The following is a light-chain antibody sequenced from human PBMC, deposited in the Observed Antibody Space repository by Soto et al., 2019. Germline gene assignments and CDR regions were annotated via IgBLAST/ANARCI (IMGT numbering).Light chain of an antibody. J-gene: IGKJ5*01. V-gene: IGKV3-11*01. CDR1: QSVSGY. CDR2: ADS. CDR3: QQRYNWPIT. Sequence: IVLTQSPATLSLYNADTATLSCRASQSVSGYIGWYQQKPGQAPRLLIYADSNRATGIPARFSGSGSGTDFTLTISSLEPEDFSVYYCQQRYNWPITFGQGTRLEI.